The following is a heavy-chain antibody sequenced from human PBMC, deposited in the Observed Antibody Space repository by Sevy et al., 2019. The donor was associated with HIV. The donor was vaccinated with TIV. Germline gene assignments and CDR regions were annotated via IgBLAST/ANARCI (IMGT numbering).Heavy chain of an antibody. V-gene: IGHV5-51*01. D-gene: IGHD2-2*01. CDR3: TRQGPADGMDV. CDR2: FCPGDSDI. Sequence: GESLKISCKISGYYFTSYCIGWVRQLSGNGLEWMGNFCPGDSDISYSPSFQGQVTISADKSIGTVYLQCRSLKASDTAMYYGTRQGPADGMDVWGLGTTVTVSS. J-gene: IGHJ6*02. CDR1: GYYFTSYC.